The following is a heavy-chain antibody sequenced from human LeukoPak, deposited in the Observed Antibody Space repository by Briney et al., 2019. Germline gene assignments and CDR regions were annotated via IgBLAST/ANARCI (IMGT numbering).Heavy chain of an antibody. CDR2: IYYSGST. CDR1: GGSISSSSYY. Sequence: KASETLSLTCTVSGGSISSSSYYWGWIRQPSGKGLEWIGSIYYSGSTYYNASLKSRVTISVDTSKNQFSLKLSSVTAADTAVYYCARRRRGSGFDYWGQGTLVIVSS. J-gene: IGHJ4*02. V-gene: IGHV4-39*01. D-gene: IGHD3-3*01. CDR3: ARRRRGSGFDY.